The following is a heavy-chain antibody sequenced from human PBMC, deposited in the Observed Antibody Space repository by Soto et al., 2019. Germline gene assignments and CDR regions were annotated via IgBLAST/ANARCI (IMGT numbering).Heavy chain of an antibody. CDR3: ARDREYYDSSGYPDAFDI. D-gene: IGHD3-22*01. V-gene: IGHV1-18*04. CDR2: ISAYNGNT. J-gene: IGHJ3*02. Sequence: EASVKVSCKASGYTFTSYGISWVRQAPGQGLEWMGWISAYNGNTNYAQKLQGRVTMTTDTSTSTAYMELRSLRSDDTAVYYCARDREYYDSSGYPDAFDIWGQGTMVTVSS. CDR1: GYTFTSYG.